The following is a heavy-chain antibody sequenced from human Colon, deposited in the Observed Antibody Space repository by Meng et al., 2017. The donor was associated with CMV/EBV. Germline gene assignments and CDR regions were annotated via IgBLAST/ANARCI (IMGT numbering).Heavy chain of an antibody. CDR1: GSTFGDYG. Sequence: RPSCTAPGSTFGDYGMTWVRQAPGKGLEWVGFVRSKIYGGTREYAASVEGRFTVSRDDSTSIVYLKLNSLITEDTAVYYCARGRTGTGWKYYFDYWGRGTLVTVSS. CDR3: ARGRTGTGWKYYFDY. V-gene: IGHV3-49*04. J-gene: IGHJ4*02. CDR2: VRSKIYGGTR. D-gene: IGHD6-19*01.